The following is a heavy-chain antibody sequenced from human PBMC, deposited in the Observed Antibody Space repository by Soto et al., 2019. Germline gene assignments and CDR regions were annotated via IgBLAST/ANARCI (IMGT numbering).Heavy chain of an antibody. Sequence: QGQLVQSGAEVKKPGASVKVSCTASGNTFTNFGVTWVRQAPGQGLEWMGWISAYTDDPSYAQKFQGRVTMTRDTSTTTDYLELRSLTSDDTAVYYCARVIPGAEAWFDPWGQGTLVTVS. D-gene: IGHD2-2*01. CDR2: ISAYTDDP. CDR3: ARVIPGAEAWFDP. J-gene: IGHJ5*02. CDR1: GNTFTNFG. V-gene: IGHV1-18*01.